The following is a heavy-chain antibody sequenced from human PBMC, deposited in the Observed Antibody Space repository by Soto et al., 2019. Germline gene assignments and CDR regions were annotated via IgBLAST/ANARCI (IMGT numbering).Heavy chain of an antibody. V-gene: IGHV4-59*08. Sequence: PSETLSLTCTVSGGTISSYYRSLIRQSPGKELEWIGYIYYSGSTNYNPSLKSRVTISVDTSKNQISLNLSPVTAADTAVYYCARRCLYLPADYRVLFDFPGQGT. CDR3: ARRCLYLPADYRVLFDF. J-gene: IGHJ5*01. CDR2: IYYSGST. CDR1: GGTISSYY. D-gene: IGHD3-16*01.